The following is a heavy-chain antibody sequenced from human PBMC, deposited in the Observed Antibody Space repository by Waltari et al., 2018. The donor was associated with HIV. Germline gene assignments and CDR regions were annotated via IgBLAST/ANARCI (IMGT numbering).Heavy chain of an antibody. D-gene: IGHD4-17*01. CDR1: GGSVTSNFHY. V-gene: IGHV4-39*01. CDR2: LYYGGNT. CDR3: VRRVAEDYGSGRVDS. Sequence: HLPMQESGPGVVRPSETLSPTCSGSGGSVTSNFHYWGWLRQSPNTGLEWIGSLYYGGNTYHNPSLRSRVAISADRSTNQFSLRLTSVSVADSAIYYCVRRVAEDYGSGRVDSWGQGILVVVSS. J-gene: IGHJ4*02.